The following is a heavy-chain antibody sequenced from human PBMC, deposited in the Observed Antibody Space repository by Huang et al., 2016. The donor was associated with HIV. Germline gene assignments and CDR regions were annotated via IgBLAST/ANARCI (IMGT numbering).Heavy chain of an antibody. D-gene: IGHD3-3*01. J-gene: IGHJ6*02. CDR2: VNESGAT. V-gene: IGHV4-34*02. CDR1: GGSFTGNS. CDR3: ARQWTILEWLLGLDV. Sequence: QMQLQQRGAGLLKPSETLSLTCGVSGGSFTGNSLTWLRQAPGKGREWIGEVNESGATNYNPSLKGRVTISLDKSNRELSRNLRSVTAADTAVYYCARQWTILEWLLGLDVWGQGTTVIVSS.